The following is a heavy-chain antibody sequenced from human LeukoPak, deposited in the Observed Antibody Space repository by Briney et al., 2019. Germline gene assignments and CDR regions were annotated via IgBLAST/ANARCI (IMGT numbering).Heavy chain of an antibody. D-gene: IGHD3-22*01. CDR2: INHSGST. V-gene: IGHV4-34*01. J-gene: IGHJ4*02. Sequence: PSETLSLTCAVYGGSFSGYYWSWIRQPPGKGLEWIGEINHSGSTNYNPSLKSRVTISVDRSKNQFSLKLSSVTAADTAVYYCARGHGGYYYDSSGYYLFGWGQGTLVTVSS. CDR1: GGSFSGYY. CDR3: ARGHGGYYYDSSGYYLFG.